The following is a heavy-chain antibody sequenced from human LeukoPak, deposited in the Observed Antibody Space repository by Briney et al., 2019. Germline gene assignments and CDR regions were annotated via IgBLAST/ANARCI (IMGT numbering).Heavy chain of an antibody. Sequence: PGGSLRLSCAASGFTFDDYAMHWVRQAPGKGLEWVSGISWNRGSIGYADSVKGRFTISRDNAKNSLYLQMNSLRAEDTALYYCAKDAIGYCSSTSCYGYFQHWGQGTLVTVSS. D-gene: IGHD2-2*01. V-gene: IGHV3-9*01. J-gene: IGHJ1*01. CDR3: AKDAIGYCSSTSCYGYFQH. CDR2: ISWNRGSI. CDR1: GFTFDDYA.